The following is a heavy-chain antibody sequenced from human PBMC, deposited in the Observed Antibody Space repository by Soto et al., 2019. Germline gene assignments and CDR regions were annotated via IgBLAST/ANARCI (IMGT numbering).Heavy chain of an antibody. Sequence: QVQLQESGPGLVKPSETLSLTCAVYGGSISSTKWWSWVRQPPGKGLEWIGEIYHSGSTNYNPSLKNRVTISLDKSKNQFSLKLTSVTAADSAVYYCARDDHIVVVPTSLGAMDVWGQGTTVTVSS. D-gene: IGHD2-2*01. CDR3: ARDDHIVVVPTSLGAMDV. V-gene: IGHV4-4*02. J-gene: IGHJ6*02. CDR1: GGSISSTKW. CDR2: IYHSGST.